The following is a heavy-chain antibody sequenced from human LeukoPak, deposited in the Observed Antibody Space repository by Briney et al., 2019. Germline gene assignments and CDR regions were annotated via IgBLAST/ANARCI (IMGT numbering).Heavy chain of an antibody. J-gene: IGHJ4*02. V-gene: IGHV3-21*01. CDR1: GFTFSSAW. D-gene: IGHD2-2*01. CDR3: ARFNDDCSTSCYGPYYFDY. CDR2: ISSSSSYI. Sequence: KSGGSLRLSCAASGFTFSSAWMNWVRQAPGKGLEWVSSISSSSSYIYYADSVKGRFTISRDNAKNSLYLQMNSLRAEDTAVYYCARFNDDCSTSCYGPYYFDYWGQGTLVTVSS.